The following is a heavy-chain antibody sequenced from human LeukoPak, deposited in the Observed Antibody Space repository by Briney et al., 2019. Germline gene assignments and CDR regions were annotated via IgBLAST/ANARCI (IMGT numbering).Heavy chain of an antibody. Sequence: GGSLRLSCAASGFTFTTYAMSWVRQAPGKGLEWVSSVSKSDGTTYYADSVKGRLTISRDNSKNTLHLQMNGLRAEDTAVYYCARGSYGMDVWGQRTTVTVSS. J-gene: IGHJ6*02. CDR3: ARGSYGMDV. V-gene: IGHV3-23*01. CDR2: VSKSDGTT. CDR1: GFTFTTYA.